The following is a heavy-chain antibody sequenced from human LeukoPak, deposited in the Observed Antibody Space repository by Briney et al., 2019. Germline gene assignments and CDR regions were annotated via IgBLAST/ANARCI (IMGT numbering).Heavy chain of an antibody. J-gene: IGHJ6*03. CDR1: GGSISSYY. CDR2: IYTSGST. D-gene: IGHD2-15*01. Sequence: SETLSLTCTVSGGSISSYYWSWIRQPAGKGLEWIGRIYTSGSTNYNPSLKSRVTISVDTSKNQFSLKLSSVTAADTAVYYCAREHCSGGSCYSIYYYYYMDVWGKGTTVTVSS. V-gene: IGHV4-4*07. CDR3: AREHCSGGSCYSIYYYYYMDV.